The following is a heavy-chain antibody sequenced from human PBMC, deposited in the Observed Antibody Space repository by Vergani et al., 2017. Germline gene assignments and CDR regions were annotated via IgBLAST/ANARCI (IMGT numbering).Heavy chain of an antibody. V-gene: IGHV3-21*01. J-gene: IGHJ6*03. CDR1: GFTFSSYS. Sequence: EVQLVESGGGLVKPGGSLRLSCAASGFTFSSYSMNWVRQAPGKGLEWVSSISSSSSYIYYADSVKGRFTISRDNAKNSLYLQMNSLRAEDTAVYYCAREKGGVTTTLYYYDYYMDVWGKGTTVTGSS. CDR2: ISSSSSYI. CDR3: AREKGGVTTTLYYYDYYMDV. D-gene: IGHD4-11*01.